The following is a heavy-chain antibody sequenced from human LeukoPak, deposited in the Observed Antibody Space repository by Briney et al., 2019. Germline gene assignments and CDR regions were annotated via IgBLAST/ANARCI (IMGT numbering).Heavy chain of an antibody. D-gene: IGHD1-26*01. CDR3: ARGGLYKWELLYFDY. Sequence: GGSLRLSCTASGFTFRSYSMNWVRQAPGKGLEWVSYISSDTSTIYYADSVKGRFTISRDNAKNSLYLQMNSLRAEDTAVYYCARGGLYKWELLYFDYWGQGTLVTVSS. V-gene: IGHV3-48*04. CDR2: ISSDTSTI. J-gene: IGHJ4*02. CDR1: GFTFRSYS.